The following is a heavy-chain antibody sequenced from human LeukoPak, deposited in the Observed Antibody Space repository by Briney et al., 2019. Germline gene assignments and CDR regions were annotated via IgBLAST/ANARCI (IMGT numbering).Heavy chain of an antibody. CDR3: AIIYGGDQYFDY. Sequence: ASVKVSCKASGYTFTSYDINWVRQATGQGLEWMGWMNPNSGNTGYAQKFQGRVTMTRNTSISTAYMELSSLRSEDTAVYYCAIIYGGDQYFDYWGQGTLVTVSS. CDR2: MNPNSGNT. CDR1: GYTFTSYD. V-gene: IGHV1-8*01. D-gene: IGHD4-23*01. J-gene: IGHJ4*02.